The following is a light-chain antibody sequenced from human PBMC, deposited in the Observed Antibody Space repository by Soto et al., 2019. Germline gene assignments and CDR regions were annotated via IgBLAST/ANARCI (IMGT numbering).Light chain of an antibody. V-gene: IGKV3-20*01. CDR1: QSVSSNY. CDR3: QQDGSSPWT. J-gene: IGKJ1*01. Sequence: ATLSCRASQSVSSNYLAWYQQRPGQAPRLLIYGASNRATGIPDRFSGSGFGTYFPLTICRLEPEDFAVYFCQQDGSSPWTFGQGTKVDIK. CDR2: GAS.